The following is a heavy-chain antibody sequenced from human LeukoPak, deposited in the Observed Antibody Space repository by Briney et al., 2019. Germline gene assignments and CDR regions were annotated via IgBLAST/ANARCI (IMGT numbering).Heavy chain of an antibody. D-gene: IGHD3-10*01. CDR1: GGSISSSNW. J-gene: IGHJ4*02. V-gene: IGHV4-4*02. CDR3: ARQGDYYGSGSYYAAFDY. CDR2: IYYSGST. Sequence: PSETLSLTCAVSGGSISSSNWWSWVRQPPGKGLEWIGDIYYSGSTNYNPSLKSRVTISLDTSKNQFSLTLSSVTAADTAVYFCARQGDYYGSGSYYAAFDYWGQGTLVTVSS.